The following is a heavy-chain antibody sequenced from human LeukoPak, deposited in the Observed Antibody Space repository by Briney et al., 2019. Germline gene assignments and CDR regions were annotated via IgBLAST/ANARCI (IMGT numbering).Heavy chain of an antibody. CDR2: INSDGSEG. J-gene: IGHJ4*02. D-gene: IGHD3-10*01. CDR3: ARDGSSAPFYGSGSYPVD. V-gene: IGHV3-7*01. CDR1: GFTFSGFW. Sequence: GGSLRLSCAVSGFTFSGFWMSWSRQAPGKGLEWVASINSDGSEGYYADVVKGRFTISRDNAKNSLYLQMNSLRAEDTAVYYCARDGSSAPFYGSGSYPVDWGQGTLVTVSS.